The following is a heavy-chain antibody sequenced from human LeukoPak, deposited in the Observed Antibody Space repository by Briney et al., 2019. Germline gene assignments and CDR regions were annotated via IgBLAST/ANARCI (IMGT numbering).Heavy chain of an antibody. D-gene: IGHD1-26*01. V-gene: IGHV4-4*02. J-gene: IGHJ4*02. CDR2: MYLSGTT. Sequence: SETLSLTCTVSGGSITSVNLWAWVRQPPGKGLEWVGEMYLSGTTTCNPSLRGRATISLDRSKNQVSLRLNSVTAADTALYYCAGLVGRYSNGMYYYFDYWGQGILVTVSS. CDR3: AGLVGRYSNGMYYYFDY. CDR1: GGSITSVNL.